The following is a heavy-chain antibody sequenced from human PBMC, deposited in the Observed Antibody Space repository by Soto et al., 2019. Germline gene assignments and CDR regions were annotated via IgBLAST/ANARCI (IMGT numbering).Heavy chain of an antibody. CDR2: IDGSGRNT. D-gene: IGHD2-15*01. CDR1: GFTFSSYA. V-gene: IGHV3-23*01. J-gene: IGHJ4*02. Sequence: EVQLLESGGGLVQPGGSLRLSCAASGFTFSSYAMSWVRQAPGKGLEWVSGIDGSGRNTYYADSAKGRFTISRDNSKNTLSVQMDSLRVEDTALYYCAKDGGSVCSGGTCYFQAPDYWGQGTLVTVSS. CDR3: AKDGGSVCSGGTCYFQAPDY.